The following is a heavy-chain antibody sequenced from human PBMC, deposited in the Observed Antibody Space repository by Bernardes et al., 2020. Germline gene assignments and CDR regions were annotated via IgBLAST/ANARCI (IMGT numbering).Heavy chain of an antibody. CDR2: ISGSGGST. CDR3: ATAWGQLGDAFDI. D-gene: IGHD6-13*01. CDR1: GFTFSSYA. V-gene: IGHV3-23*01. Sequence: GGSLRLSCAASGFTFSSYAMSWVRQAPGKGLEWVSAISGSGGSTYYADSVKGRFTISRDNSKNTLYLQMNSLRAEDTAVYYCATAWGQLGDAFDIWGQGTMVTVSS. J-gene: IGHJ3*02.